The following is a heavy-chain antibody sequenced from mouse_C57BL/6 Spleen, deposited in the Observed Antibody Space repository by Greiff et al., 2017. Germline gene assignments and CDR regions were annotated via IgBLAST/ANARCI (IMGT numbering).Heavy chain of an antibody. D-gene: IGHD2-5*01. CDR2: IYPRSGNT. J-gene: IGHJ4*01. V-gene: IGHV1-81*01. Sequence: QVQLQQSGAELARPGASVKLSCKASGYTFTSYGISWVKQRTGQGLEWIGEIYPRSGNTYYNEKFKGKATLTADKSSSTAYMELRSLTSEDSAVYFCARSAYYSKPYAMDYWGQGTSVTVSS. CDR3: ARSAYYSKPYAMDY. CDR1: GYTFTSYG.